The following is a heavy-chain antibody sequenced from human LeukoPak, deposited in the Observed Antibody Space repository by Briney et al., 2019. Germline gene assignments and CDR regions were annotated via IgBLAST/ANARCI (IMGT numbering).Heavy chain of an antibody. J-gene: IGHJ4*02. Sequence: GGSLRLSCAASGFTFSSYAMSWVRQAPGKGLEWVSYISSSGSIIYYADSVKGRFTVSRDNAKSSLFLQMNSLRAEDTAVYYCASTKYDSSGYYYVPSFDYWGQGTLVTVSS. D-gene: IGHD3-22*01. CDR1: GFTFSSYA. V-gene: IGHV3-48*04. CDR2: ISSSGSII. CDR3: ASTKYDSSGYYYVPSFDY.